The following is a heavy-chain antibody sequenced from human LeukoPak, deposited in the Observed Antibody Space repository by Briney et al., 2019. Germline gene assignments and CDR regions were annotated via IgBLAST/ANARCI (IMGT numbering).Heavy chain of an antibody. CDR2: IYTSGST. CDR3: AREGRVGEAWNWFDP. J-gene: IGHJ5*02. Sequence: SETLSLTCTVSGGSISSYYWSWIRQPAGKGLEWIGRIYTSGSTNYNPSLKSRVTMSVDTSKNQFSLKLSSVTAADTAVYYCAREGRVGEAWNWFDPWGQGTLVTVSS. D-gene: IGHD1-26*01. CDR1: GGSISSYY. V-gene: IGHV4-4*07.